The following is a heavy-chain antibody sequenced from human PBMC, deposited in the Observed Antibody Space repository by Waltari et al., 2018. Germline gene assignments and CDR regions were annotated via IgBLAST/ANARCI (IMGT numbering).Heavy chain of an antibody. J-gene: IGHJ4*02. CDR3: ARHLQAVANFDY. Sequence: QLQLQESGPGLVKPSETLSLTCTVSGGPISSSSYSWGWIRQPPGKGLEWIGSIYYSGSTYYNPSLKSRVTISVDTSKNQFSLKLSSVTAADTAVYYCARHLQAVANFDYWGQGTLVTVSS. CDR1: GGPISSSSYS. D-gene: IGHD6-19*01. CDR2: IYYSGST. V-gene: IGHV4-39*01.